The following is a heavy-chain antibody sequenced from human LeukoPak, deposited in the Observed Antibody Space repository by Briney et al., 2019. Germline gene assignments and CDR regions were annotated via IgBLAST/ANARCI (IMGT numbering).Heavy chain of an antibody. Sequence: GGSLRLSCAASGFTFSSFAMSWVRQAPGKGLECVSSITGNGDSTYSAHSVKGRFTISRDNSKNTLYLQMNSLRAEDTALYYCAKSLSAEVYGDYLDSWGQGTLVTVSS. J-gene: IGHJ4*02. D-gene: IGHD4-17*01. CDR3: AKSLSAEVYGDYLDS. CDR1: GFTFSSFA. CDR2: ITGNGDST. V-gene: IGHV3-23*01.